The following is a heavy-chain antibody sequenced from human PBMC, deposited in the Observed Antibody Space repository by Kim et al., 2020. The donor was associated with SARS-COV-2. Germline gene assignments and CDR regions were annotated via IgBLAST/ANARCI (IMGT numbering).Heavy chain of an antibody. Sequence: SETLSLTCAVYGGSFSGYYWSWIRQPPGKGLEWIGEINHSGSTYYNPSLKSRVTLSVDTSKNQFSLKLSSVTAADTAVYYCAQNPGSGYDYWGQGTLVTVSS. CDR2: INHSGST. J-gene: IGHJ4*02. CDR1: GGSFSGYY. V-gene: IGHV4-34*01. D-gene: IGHD3-3*01. CDR3: AQNPGSGYDY.